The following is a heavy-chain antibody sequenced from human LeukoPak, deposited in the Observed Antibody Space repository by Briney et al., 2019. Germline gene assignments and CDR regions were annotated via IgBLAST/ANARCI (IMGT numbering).Heavy chain of an antibody. CDR3: ASYVISGSYFDY. J-gene: IGHJ4*02. CDR2: ISYDGSNK. V-gene: IGHV3-30-3*01. Sequence: GGPLRLSCAASGFTFSSYAMHWVRQAPGKGLEWVAVISYDGSNKYYADSVKGRFTISRDNSKNTLYLQMNSLRAEDTAVYYCASYVISGSYFDYWGQGTLVTVSS. D-gene: IGHD1-26*01. CDR1: GFTFSSYA.